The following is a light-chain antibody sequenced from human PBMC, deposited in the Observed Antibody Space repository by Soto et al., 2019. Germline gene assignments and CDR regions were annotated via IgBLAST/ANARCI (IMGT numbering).Light chain of an antibody. CDR3: LQYINYPWT. V-gene: IGKV1-6*01. Sequence: QVSQSPASLSASAGDRATISCRASQGIGNALGWYQQKPGKPPKVLIYGASNLHSGVPPRFSGSGSGTDFTLAISSLQPEDSATYYCLQYINYPWTFGQGTKVDIK. CDR2: GAS. CDR1: QGIGNA. J-gene: IGKJ1*01.